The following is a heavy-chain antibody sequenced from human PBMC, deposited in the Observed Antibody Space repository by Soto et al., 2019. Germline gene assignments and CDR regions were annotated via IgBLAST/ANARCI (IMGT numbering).Heavy chain of an antibody. CDR3: ARESAVVVAATRNYYMDV. CDR2: INAGNGNT. V-gene: IGHV1-3*01. Sequence: ASVKVSCKASGYTFTSYAMHWVRQAPGQRLEWMGWINAGNGNTKYSQKFQGRVTITRDTSASTAYMELSSLRSEDTAVYYCARESAVVVAATRNYYMDVWGKGTTVTVSS. D-gene: IGHD2-15*01. CDR1: GYTFTSYA. J-gene: IGHJ6*03.